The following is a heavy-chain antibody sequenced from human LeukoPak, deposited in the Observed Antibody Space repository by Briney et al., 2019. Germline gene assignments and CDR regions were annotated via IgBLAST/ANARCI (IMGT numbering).Heavy chain of an antibody. Sequence: PGGSLRLSCAASGFTFSSYAMSWVRQAPGKGLEWVAVISYDGSNKYYADSVKGRFTISRDNSKNTLYLQMNSLRAEDTAVYYCARDLAWGAVAGTVYWGQGTLVTVSS. D-gene: IGHD6-19*01. CDR1: GFTFSSYA. CDR3: ARDLAWGAVAGTVY. V-gene: IGHV3-30-3*01. J-gene: IGHJ4*02. CDR2: ISYDGSNK.